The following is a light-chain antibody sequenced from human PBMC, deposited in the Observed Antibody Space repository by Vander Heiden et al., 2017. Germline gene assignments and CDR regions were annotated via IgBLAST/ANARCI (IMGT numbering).Light chain of an antibody. CDR3: QQRSSWPLLT. CDR2: DAS. Sequence: IVLTQSPATLSLSPGERATLSCRASQSVSSYLVWYQQKPGQAPRLLIYDASNRATGVPARFSGSGSGTDFTLTISRLEPEDFAVYYCQQRSSWPLLTFGGGTKVEIK. J-gene: IGKJ4*01. V-gene: IGKV3-11*01. CDR1: QSVSSY.